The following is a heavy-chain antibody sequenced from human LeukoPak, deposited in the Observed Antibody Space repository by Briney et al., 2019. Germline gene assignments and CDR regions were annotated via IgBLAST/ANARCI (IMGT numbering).Heavy chain of an antibody. CDR2: IIPIFGTA. CDR1: GGTFSSYA. V-gene: IGHV1-69*05. Sequence: GASVKVSCKASGGTFSSYAISWVRQAPGQGLEWMGGIIPIFGTANYAQKFQGRVTITTDESTSTAYMELSSLRSEDTAVYYCARARGNDYGDAQEGLDYWGQEPWSPSPQ. D-gene: IGHD4-17*01. J-gene: IGHJ4*01. CDR3: ARARGNDYGDAQEGLDY.